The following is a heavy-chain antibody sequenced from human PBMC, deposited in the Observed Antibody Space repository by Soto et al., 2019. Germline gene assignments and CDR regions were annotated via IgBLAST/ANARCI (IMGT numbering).Heavy chain of an antibody. V-gene: IGHV1-18*01. CDR2: SNPYNGHK. CDR1: GYSFSYYG. Sequence: QVQLLQSGAELRKPGASVKVSCQAFGYSFSYYGINWVRQAPGQGLEWMGWSNPYNGHKNYAQKFADRLTMTTDTSTATVSMELRNLKSDDTAVSYCVRDRLRGYDNSGFYSWGQGTLVTVSS. CDR3: VRDRLRGYDNSGFYS. D-gene: IGHD3-22*01. J-gene: IGHJ5*02.